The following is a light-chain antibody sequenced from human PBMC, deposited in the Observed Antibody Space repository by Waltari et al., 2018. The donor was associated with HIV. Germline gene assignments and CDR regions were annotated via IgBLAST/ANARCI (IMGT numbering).Light chain of an antibody. V-gene: IGLV2-14*01. Sequence: QSALTQPASVSGSPGQSITISCTGTSSDVGGYNYVSWYQQHPGKAPKLMIYDVSNRPSGVSNRFAGSKSGNTASLTISWLQAEDEADYYCSSYTSSSTFYVVFGGGTKLTVL. CDR1: SSDVGGYNY. CDR2: DVS. CDR3: SSYTSSSTFYVV. J-gene: IGLJ2*01.